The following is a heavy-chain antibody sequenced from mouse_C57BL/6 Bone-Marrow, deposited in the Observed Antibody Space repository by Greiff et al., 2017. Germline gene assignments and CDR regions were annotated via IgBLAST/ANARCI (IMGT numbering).Heavy chain of an antibody. J-gene: IGHJ3*01. CDR1: GYAFSSSW. Sequence: VQLQQSGPELVKPGASVKISCKASGYAFSSSWMNWVKQRPGKGLEWIGRIYPGDGDTNYNGQLKGKATLTADQASSTAYMQLSSLTSEDSAVYFCARHMVTTRAWFAYWGQGTLVTVSA. CDR3: ARHMVTTRAWFAY. D-gene: IGHD2-2*01. CDR2: IYPGDGDT. V-gene: IGHV1-82*01.